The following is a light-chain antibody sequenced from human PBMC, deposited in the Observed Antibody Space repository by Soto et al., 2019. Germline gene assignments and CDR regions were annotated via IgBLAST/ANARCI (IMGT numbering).Light chain of an antibody. CDR2: DAS. Sequence: EVVLTQSPGTLSLSPGERATLYCRASQNINNNYLAWYQQKPGQAPRLLIYDASNRAAGIPDRFSGGSGSGTDFTLTISSLEPDDFAVYYCQHYDSSPRTFGLGTRV. CDR3: QHYDSSPRT. J-gene: IGKJ1*01. CDR1: QNINNNY. V-gene: IGKV3-20*01.